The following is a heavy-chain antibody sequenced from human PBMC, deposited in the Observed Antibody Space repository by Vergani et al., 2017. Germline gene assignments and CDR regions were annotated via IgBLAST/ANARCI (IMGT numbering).Heavy chain of an antibody. CDR3: ARDHYGDNAAYFDY. J-gene: IGHJ4*02. D-gene: IGHD4-17*01. CDR2: IYYSGST. V-gene: IGHV4-31*03. CDR1: GVSISSGGYY. Sequence: QVQLQESGPGLVKPSQTLSLTCTVSGVSISSGGYYWSWIRQHPGKGLEWIGYIYYSGSTYYNPSLKRRVTISVDTSKNQFSLKLSSVTAADTAVYYCARDHYGDNAAYFDYWGQGTLVTVSS.